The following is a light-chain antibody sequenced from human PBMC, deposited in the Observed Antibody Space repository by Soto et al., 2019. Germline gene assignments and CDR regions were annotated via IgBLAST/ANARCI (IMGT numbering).Light chain of an antibody. V-gene: IGKV1-5*01. CDR3: QQYNSYSGT. CDR2: DAS. Sequence: DIQMTQSPSTLSASVGDRVTITCRASQSISSWLAWYQQKPGKAPKLLIYDASSLEIGVPSRFSGSGSGTEFAHTISRLQPGDLANYYGQQYNSYSGTFGQGTNVEIK. J-gene: IGKJ1*01. CDR1: QSISSW.